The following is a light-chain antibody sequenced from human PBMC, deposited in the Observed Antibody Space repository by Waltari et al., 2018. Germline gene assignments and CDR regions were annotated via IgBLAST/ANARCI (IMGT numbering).Light chain of an antibody. Sequence: QSLLTQAPSASGTPGQRGPVSRSGSMSNVGGGGVDWYQQVPGETPKLPIYSTDARPSGVPDRFSGSKSGTSASLAIRGLRSEDEGDYYCASWDSGLKAYVFGTGTKVTAL. CDR1: MSNVGGGG. CDR3: ASWDSGLKAYV. J-gene: IGLJ1*01. V-gene: IGLV1-44*01. CDR2: STD.